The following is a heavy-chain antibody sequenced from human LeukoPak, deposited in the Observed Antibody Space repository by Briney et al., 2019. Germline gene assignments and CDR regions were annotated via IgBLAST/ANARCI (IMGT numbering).Heavy chain of an antibody. CDR1: GFTFSSYT. CDR2: ISWNSGSI. CDR3: AKGGSSWYGNWFDP. V-gene: IGHV3-9*03. Sequence: SGGSLRLSCTASGFTFSSYTFNWVRQAPGKGLEWVSGISWNSGSIGYADSVKGRFTISRDNAKNSLYLQMNSLRAEDMALYYCAKGGSSWYGNWFDPWGQGTLVTVSS. D-gene: IGHD6-13*01. J-gene: IGHJ5*02.